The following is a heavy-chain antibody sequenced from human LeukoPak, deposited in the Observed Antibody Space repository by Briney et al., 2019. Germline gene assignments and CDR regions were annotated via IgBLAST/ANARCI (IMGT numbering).Heavy chain of an antibody. Sequence: SETLSLTCAVYGGSFSGYYWSWIRQHPEKGLEWIGFIYYSGSTYYKTSLKSRVTISIDTSKNQFSLKLSSVTAADTAVYYCVGLGSSWYRSLDSWGQGTLVTVSS. CDR3: VGLGSSWYRSLDS. J-gene: IGHJ4*02. CDR1: GGSFSGYY. CDR2: IYYSGST. V-gene: IGHV4-31*11. D-gene: IGHD6-13*01.